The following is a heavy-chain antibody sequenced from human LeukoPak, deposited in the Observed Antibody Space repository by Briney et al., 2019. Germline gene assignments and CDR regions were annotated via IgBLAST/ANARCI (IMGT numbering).Heavy chain of an antibody. V-gene: IGHV3-74*01. Sequence: RPGGSLRLSCAASGFTFSSYWMNWVRQAPGKGLAWVSRIASDGSSTTYADSVKGRFSISRDNAKNTLYLQMNSLRVEDTAVYYCARGRPHGNDYWGQGTLVTVSS. CDR1: GFTFSSYW. CDR2: IASDGSST. D-gene: IGHD4-23*01. CDR3: ARGRPHGNDY. J-gene: IGHJ4*02.